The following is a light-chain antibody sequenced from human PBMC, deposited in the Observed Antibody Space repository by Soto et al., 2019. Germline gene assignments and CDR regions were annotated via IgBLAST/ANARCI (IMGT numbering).Light chain of an antibody. Sequence: SALTQPASVSGSPGQSITISCTGTSSDVGGYNYVSWYQQHPGKAPKPMIYEVSNRPSGVSNRFSGSKSGNTASLTISGLQAEDEADYYCSSYASSSIPVFGTGTKVTVL. CDR2: EVS. CDR3: SSYASSSIPV. CDR1: SSDVGGYNY. J-gene: IGLJ1*01. V-gene: IGLV2-14*01.